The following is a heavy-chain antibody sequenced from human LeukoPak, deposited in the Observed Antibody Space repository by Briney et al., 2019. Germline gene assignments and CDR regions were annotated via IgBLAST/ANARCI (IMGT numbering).Heavy chain of an antibody. Sequence: SQTLSLTCTVSGGSISSGGHYWSWIRHLPGKGLESIGFIHHSGSTRHNPSLKNRVAISVDTSKNQFALKLSSVTAADTAVYYCARGGNRFGGFYFDNWGQGTPVTVSS. CDR3: ARGGNRFGGFYFDN. J-gene: IGHJ4*02. CDR1: GGSISSGGHY. CDR2: IHHSGST. V-gene: IGHV4-31*03. D-gene: IGHD3-10*01.